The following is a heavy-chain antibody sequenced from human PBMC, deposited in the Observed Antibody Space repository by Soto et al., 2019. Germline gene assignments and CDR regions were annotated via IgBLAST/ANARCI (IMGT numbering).Heavy chain of an antibody. Sequence: GGSLRLSCAASGFTFSDYYMSWIRQAPGKGLEWVSYISSSSSYTNYADSVKGRFTISRDNAKNSLYLQMNSLRAEDTAVYYCARVPGGSSGYYYYGMDVWGQGTTGTVS. CDR2: ISSSSSYT. CDR1: GFTFSDYY. CDR3: ARVPGGSSGYYYYGMDV. J-gene: IGHJ6*02. V-gene: IGHV3-11*06. D-gene: IGHD3-22*01.